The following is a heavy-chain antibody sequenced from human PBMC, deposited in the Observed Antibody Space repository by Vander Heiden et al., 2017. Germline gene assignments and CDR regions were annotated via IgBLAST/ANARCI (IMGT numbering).Heavy chain of an antibody. CDR2: IKGDGSDK. CDR3: TRAHPLF. CDR1: GFTFNNFW. J-gene: IGHJ4*02. V-gene: IGHV3-7*01. Sequence: EMQLVESGGGLVQPGGSLRLSCAASGFTFNNFWMSWVRQAPGKGLEWVANIKGDGSDKYYVDSVEGRFTISRDNAKNSVYLQMNSLRAEDTAVYYCTRAHPLFWGQGALVTVSS.